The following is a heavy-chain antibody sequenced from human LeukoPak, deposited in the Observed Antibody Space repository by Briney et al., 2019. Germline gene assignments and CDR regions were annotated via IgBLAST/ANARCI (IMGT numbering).Heavy chain of an antibody. J-gene: IGHJ4*02. D-gene: IGHD1-26*01. Sequence: SETLSLTCTVSGGSISSYYWSWIRQPPGKGLEWIGYIYYSGSTNYNPSLKSRVTISVDTSKNQFSLKLSSVTAADTAVYYCASRGIVGAKFFDYWGQGTLVTVSS. V-gene: IGHV4-59*08. CDR2: IYYSGST. CDR1: GGSISSYY. CDR3: ASRGIVGAKFFDY.